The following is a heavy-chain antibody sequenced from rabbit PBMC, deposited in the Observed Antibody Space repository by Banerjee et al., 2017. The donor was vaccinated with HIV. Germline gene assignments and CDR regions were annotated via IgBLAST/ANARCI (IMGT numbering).Heavy chain of an antibody. CDR2: IYSGDGKT. J-gene: IGHJ6*01. CDR1: GFSFSSGYD. D-gene: IGHD1-1*01. Sequence: QSLEESGGDLVKPGASLTLTCTASGFSFSSGYDMCWVRQAPGKGLEWIACIYSGDGKTYYASWAKGRFTISKTSSTTVDLKMTSLTAADTATYFCARYHSTSGYVNLWGQGTLVTVS. CDR3: ARYHSTSGYVNL. V-gene: IGHV1S40*01.